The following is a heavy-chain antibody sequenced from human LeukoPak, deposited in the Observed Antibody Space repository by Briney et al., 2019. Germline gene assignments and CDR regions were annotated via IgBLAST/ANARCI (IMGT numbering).Heavy chain of an antibody. Sequence: PGGSLRLSCAASGFTFDDYAMHWVRQAPGKGLEWVSGISWNSGSIGYADSVKGRFTISRDNAKNSLYLQMNSLRAEDTALYYCAKDTGFMEQLEGGGAFDIWGQGTMVTVSS. J-gene: IGHJ3*02. V-gene: IGHV3-9*01. CDR3: AKDTGFMEQLEGGGAFDI. CDR1: GFTFDDYA. CDR2: ISWNSGSI. D-gene: IGHD6-13*01.